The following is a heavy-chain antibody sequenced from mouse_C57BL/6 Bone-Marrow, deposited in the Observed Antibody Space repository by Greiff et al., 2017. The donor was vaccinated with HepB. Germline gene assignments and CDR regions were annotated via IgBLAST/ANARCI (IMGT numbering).Heavy chain of an antibody. CDR2: IYPRSGNT. D-gene: IGHD1-1*01. CDR3: ARGHYGSSLFDY. Sequence: VQLQESGAELARPGASVKLSCKASGYTFTSYGISWVKQRTGQGLEWIGEIYPRSGNTYYNEKFKGKATLTADKSSSTAYMVLRSLTSEDSAVYFCARGHYGSSLFDYWGQGTLVTISA. CDR1: GYTFTSYG. V-gene: IGHV1-81*01. J-gene: IGHJ3*01.